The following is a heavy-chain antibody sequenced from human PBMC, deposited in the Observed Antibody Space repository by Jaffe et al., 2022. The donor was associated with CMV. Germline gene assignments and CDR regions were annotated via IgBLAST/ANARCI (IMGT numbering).Heavy chain of an antibody. CDR2: IYYSGST. CDR1: GGSISSYY. V-gene: IGHV4-59*08. J-gene: IGHJ6*03. Sequence: QVQLQESGPGLVKPSETLSLTCTVSGGSISSYYWSWIRQPPGKGLEWIGYIYYSGSTNYNPSLKSRVTISVDTSKNQFSLKLSSVTAADTAVYYCARSSGSPIYYYYYYMDVWGKGTTVTVSS. D-gene: IGHD3-10*01. CDR3: ARSSGSPIYYYYYYMDV.